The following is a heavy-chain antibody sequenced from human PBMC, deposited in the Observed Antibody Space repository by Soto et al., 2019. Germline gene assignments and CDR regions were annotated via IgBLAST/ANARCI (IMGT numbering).Heavy chain of an antibody. CDR2: IKQDGSDK. CDR1: GFMFSNYW. V-gene: IGHV3-7*01. Sequence: GGSLRLSCAASGFMFSNYWMSWVRQAPGKGLEWVAIIKQDGSDKYYVDSVKDRFTISRDNAKNSLYLQMNSLRIEDAAVYYCARNRDYAFDYWGRGTLVTVSS. CDR3: ARNRDYAFDY. J-gene: IGHJ4*02. D-gene: IGHD4-17*01.